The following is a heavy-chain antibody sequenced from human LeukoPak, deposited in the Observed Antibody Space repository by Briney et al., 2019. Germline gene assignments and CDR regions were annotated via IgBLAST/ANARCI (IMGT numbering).Heavy chain of an antibody. Sequence: GGSLRLSCAASGFTFSNAWMSWVRQAPGKGLEWVGRIKSKTDGGTTDYAAPVKGRFTISRDDLKNTLYLQMNSLKTDDTAVYYCTTPRWDIVVVPAAKSFDPWGQGTLVTVSS. D-gene: IGHD2-2*01. J-gene: IGHJ5*02. V-gene: IGHV3-15*01. CDR1: GFTFSNAW. CDR2: IKSKTDGGTT. CDR3: TTPRWDIVVVPAAKSFDP.